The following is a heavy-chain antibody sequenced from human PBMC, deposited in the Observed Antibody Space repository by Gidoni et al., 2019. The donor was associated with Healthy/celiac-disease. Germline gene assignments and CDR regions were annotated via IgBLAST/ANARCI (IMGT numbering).Heavy chain of an antibody. CDR1: AFTFSSYA. V-gene: IGHV3-23*01. CDR2: ISGSGGST. CDR3: AKDPGTTVAAMGGY. D-gene: IGHD4-17*01. J-gene: IGHJ4*02. Sequence: EVQLLESGGCLVQPGGSLRLSCAASAFTFSSYAMSWVRQAPGKGLEWVSAISGSGGSTYYADSVKGRFTISRDNSKNTLYLQMNSLRAEDTAVYYCAKDPGTTVAAMGGYWGQGTLVTVSS.